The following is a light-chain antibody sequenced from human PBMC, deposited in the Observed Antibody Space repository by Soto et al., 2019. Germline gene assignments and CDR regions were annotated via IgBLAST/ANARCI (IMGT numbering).Light chain of an antibody. Sequence: DIQRTQSPSSLSASVGDRVTITCLASQIISSYLNWYQQKPGKAPKLLIYAASSLQSGVPSRFSGSGSGTDFTLTISSLQPEDFATYYCQQSYSTPWTFGQGTKVDIK. CDR3: QQSYSTPWT. CDR2: AAS. CDR1: QIISSY. V-gene: IGKV1-39*01. J-gene: IGKJ1*01.